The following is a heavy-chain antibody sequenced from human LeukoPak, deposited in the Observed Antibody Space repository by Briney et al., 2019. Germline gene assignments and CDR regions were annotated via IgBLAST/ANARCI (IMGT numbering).Heavy chain of an antibody. V-gene: IGHV3-30*18. CDR2: ISYDGSNK. J-gene: IGHJ3*02. CDR3: AKDFAAVAGFAFDI. Sequence: GGSLRLSCAASGFTFSSYGMHWVRQAPGKGLEWVAVISYDGSNKYYADSVKGRFTISRDNSKNTLYLQMNSLRAEDTAVYYCAKDFAAVAGFAFDIWGQGTMVTVSS. D-gene: IGHD6-19*01. CDR1: GFTFSSYG.